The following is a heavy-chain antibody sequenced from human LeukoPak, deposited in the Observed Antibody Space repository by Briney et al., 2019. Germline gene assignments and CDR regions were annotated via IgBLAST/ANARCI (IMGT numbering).Heavy chain of an antibody. J-gene: IGHJ4*02. D-gene: IGHD6-19*01. CDR1: GGSVSSGSYY. V-gene: IGHV4-39*01. CDR3: ARSAVLASGGWDY. Sequence: SETLSLTCTVSGGSVSSGSYYWGWIRQPPGKGLEWIGKIFSGGNTYYNPSLQRRVTISVDTSKNQFSLKVTSVTAADTAVYYCARSAVLASGGWDYWGQGTLVTVSA. CDR2: IFSGGNT.